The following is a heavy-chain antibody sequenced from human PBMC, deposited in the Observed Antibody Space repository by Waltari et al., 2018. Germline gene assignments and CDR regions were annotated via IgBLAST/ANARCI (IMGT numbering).Heavy chain of an antibody. J-gene: IGHJ4*02. Sequence: QVQLQESGPGLVKPSETLSLTCAVSGYSISSGYYWGWIRQPPGKGLEWIGSIYHSGSTYYNPSLKSRVTISVDTSKSQFSLKLSSVTAADTAVYYCARSRDVAAAGMYWGQGTLVTVSS. CDR3: ARSRDVAAAGMY. CDR1: GYSISSGYY. V-gene: IGHV4-38-2*01. D-gene: IGHD6-13*01. CDR2: IYHSGST.